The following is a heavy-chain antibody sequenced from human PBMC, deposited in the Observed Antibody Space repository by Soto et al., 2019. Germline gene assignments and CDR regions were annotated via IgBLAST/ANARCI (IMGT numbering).Heavy chain of an antibody. D-gene: IGHD6-13*01. J-gene: IGHJ4*02. Sequence: GGSLRLSCAASGFTFSNAWMNWVRQAPGKGLEWVGRIKSKNDDGTTDYAAPVKGRFTIPRDDSNNTLYLQMNSLKTEDTAVYYCTTDWRYSSSWYIPAIGGQGTLVTVSS. CDR1: GFTFSNAW. V-gene: IGHV3-15*07. CDR3: TTDWRYSSSWYIPAI. CDR2: IKSKNDDGTT.